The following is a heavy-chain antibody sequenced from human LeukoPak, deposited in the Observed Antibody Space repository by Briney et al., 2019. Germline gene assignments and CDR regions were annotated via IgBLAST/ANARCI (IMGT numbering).Heavy chain of an antibody. CDR3: AKDYSSGLYYFDD. J-gene: IGHJ4*02. CDR1: GFTFSDYY. CDR2: ISSSGSTI. V-gene: IGHV3-11*04. Sequence: GGSLRLSCAASGFTFSDYYMSWIRQAPGKGLEWVSYISSSGSTIYYADSVKGRFTISRDNAKNSLYLQMNSLRAEDTAVYYCAKDYSSGLYYFDDWGQGTLVTVSS. D-gene: IGHD6-19*01.